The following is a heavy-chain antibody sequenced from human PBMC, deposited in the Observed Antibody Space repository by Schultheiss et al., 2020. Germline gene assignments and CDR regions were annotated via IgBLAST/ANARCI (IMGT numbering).Heavy chain of an antibody. CDR3: TTICRLVVLY. CDR1: GFTFSSYA. D-gene: IGHD2-2*01. CDR2: IKSKTDGGTT. Sequence: GGSLRLSCAASGFTFSSYAMSWVRQAPGKGLEWVGRIKSKTDGGTTDYAAPVKGRFTISRDDSKNTLYLQMNSLKTEDTAVYYCTTICRLVVLYWGQGTLVTVSS. V-gene: IGHV3-15*01. J-gene: IGHJ4*02.